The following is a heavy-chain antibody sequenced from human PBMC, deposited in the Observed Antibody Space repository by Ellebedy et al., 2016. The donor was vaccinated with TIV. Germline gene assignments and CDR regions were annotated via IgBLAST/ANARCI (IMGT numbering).Heavy chain of an antibody. CDR3: ARVLRATSGMDV. Sequence: ASVKVSCKASGYTFTASYVHWVRQAPGQGLEWMGWINPDSGVTNFAQKFQGRVTMTRDTSVNTAYMELTRLQSDDTAVYYCARVLRATSGMDVWGQGTTAIVS. CDR2: INPDSGVT. CDR1: GYTFTASY. V-gene: IGHV1-2*02. J-gene: IGHJ6*02. D-gene: IGHD4/OR15-4a*01.